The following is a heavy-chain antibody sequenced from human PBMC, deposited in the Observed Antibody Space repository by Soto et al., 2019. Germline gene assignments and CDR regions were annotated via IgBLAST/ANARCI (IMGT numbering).Heavy chain of an antibody. J-gene: IGHJ6*02. Sequence: EVQLVESGGGLVQPGGSLRLSCAASGFTFSSYEMNWVRQAPGKGLEWVSYISSSGSTIYYADSVKGRFTISRDNAKNSLYWKMNGLRAEDTAFYYCARGESGYSYGWYYYYGMDVWGQGTTVTVSS. V-gene: IGHV3-48*03. CDR3: ARGESGYSYGWYYYYGMDV. CDR1: GFTFSSYE. D-gene: IGHD5-18*01. CDR2: ISSSGSTI.